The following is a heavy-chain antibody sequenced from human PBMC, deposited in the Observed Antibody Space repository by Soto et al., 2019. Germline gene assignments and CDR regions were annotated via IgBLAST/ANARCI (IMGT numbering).Heavy chain of an antibody. CDR3: AKTRDGYNFAFDY. J-gene: IGHJ4*02. Sequence: GGSLRLSCAASGFTFDDYGMHWVRQAPGKGLEWVAVISYDGSNKYYADSVKGRFTISRDNSKNTLYLQMNSLRAEDTAVYYCAKTRDGYNFAFDYWGQGTLVTV. CDR1: GFTFDDYG. D-gene: IGHD5-12*01. CDR2: ISYDGSNK. V-gene: IGHV3-30*18.